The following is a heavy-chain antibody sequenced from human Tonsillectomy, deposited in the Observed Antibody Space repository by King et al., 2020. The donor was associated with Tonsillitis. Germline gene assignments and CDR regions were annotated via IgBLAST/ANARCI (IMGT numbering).Heavy chain of an antibody. Sequence: VQLVESGGGVVQRGGSLRLSCAASGFTFSSYGMHWVRQAPGKGLEWVAFIRYDGSNKYYADSVKGRFTISRDNSKNTLYLQMNSLRAEDMAVYYCGKDRASGAAGIDYWGQXTLVIVSS. CDR1: GFTFSSYG. J-gene: IGHJ4*02. CDR2: IRYDGSNK. V-gene: IGHV3-30*02. D-gene: IGHD6-13*01. CDR3: GKDRASGAAGIDY.